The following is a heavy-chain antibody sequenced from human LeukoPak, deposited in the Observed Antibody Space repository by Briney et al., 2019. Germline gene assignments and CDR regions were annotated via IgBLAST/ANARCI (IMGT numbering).Heavy chain of an antibody. D-gene: IGHD5-18*01. J-gene: IGHJ6*03. CDR2: ILYSGST. CDR1: GGSISSYY. CDR3: ARDRGDTAMGNYYYYYMDV. Sequence: PSETLSLTCTVSGGSISSYYWSWIRQPPGEGLEWIGYILYSGSTNYNPSLQSRVIMSVDMSKNQFSLRLNSVTAADTAVYYCARDRGDTAMGNYYYYYMDVWGKGTTVTVSS. V-gene: IGHV4-59*12.